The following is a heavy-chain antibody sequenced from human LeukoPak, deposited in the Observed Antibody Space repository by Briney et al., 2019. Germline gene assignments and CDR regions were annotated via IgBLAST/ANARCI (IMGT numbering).Heavy chain of an antibody. V-gene: IGHV3-23*01. CDR1: GFTFSSYA. CDR3: AKVRGSSWLNWFDP. J-gene: IGHJ5*02. Sequence: GGSLRLSCAASGFTFSSYAMSWVRQAPGKGLEWVSAISGSGGSTYYADSVKGRFTISRDNPKNTLYLQMNSLSAEDTAVYYCAKVRGSSWLNWFDPWGQGTLVTVSS. CDR2: ISGSGGST. D-gene: IGHD6-13*01.